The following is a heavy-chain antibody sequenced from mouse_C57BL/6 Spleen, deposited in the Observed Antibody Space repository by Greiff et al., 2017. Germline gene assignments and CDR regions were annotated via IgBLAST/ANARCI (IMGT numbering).Heavy chain of an antibody. CDR1: GYTFTSYW. CDR3: ARSGADYDYVGYYFDY. V-gene: IGHV1-61*01. CDR2: IYPSDSET. Sequence: QVQLQQPGAELVRPGSSVKLSCKASGYTFTSYWMDWVKQRPGQGLEWIGNIYPSDSETHYNQKFKDKATLTVDKSSSTAYMQLSSLTSEDSAVYYCARSGADYDYVGYYFDYWGQGTTLTVSS. D-gene: IGHD2-4*01. J-gene: IGHJ2*01.